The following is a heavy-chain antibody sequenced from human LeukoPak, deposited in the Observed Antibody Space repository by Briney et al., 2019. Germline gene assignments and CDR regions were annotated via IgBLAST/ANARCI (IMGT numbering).Heavy chain of an antibody. V-gene: IGHV3-30*04. Sequence: GGSLRLSCAASGFTFSGYAMHWVRQAPGKGLEWVAVISYDGSNKCYADSVQGRFTISRDNSKNTLYLQMSTLRAEDTAVYYCARVMGGYDPDDAFDIWGQGTVVTVSS. D-gene: IGHD5-12*01. J-gene: IGHJ3*02. CDR3: ARVMGGYDPDDAFDI. CDR2: ISYDGSNK. CDR1: GFTFSGYA.